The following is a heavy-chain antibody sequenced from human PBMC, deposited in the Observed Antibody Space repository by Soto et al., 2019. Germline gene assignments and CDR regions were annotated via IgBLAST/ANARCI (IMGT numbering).Heavy chain of an antibody. CDR2: SRNKANSYTT. V-gene: IGHV3-72*01. Sequence: GGSLRLSCAVSGFSFSDHYMDWVRQAPGKGLEWVGRSRNKANSYTTDYAASVKGRFTISRDDSQNSLYLQMNSLKTEDTAVYYCAGLASYSSSWNYWGQGT. CDR1: GFSFSDHY. D-gene: IGHD6-13*01. J-gene: IGHJ4*02. CDR3: AGLASYSSSWNY.